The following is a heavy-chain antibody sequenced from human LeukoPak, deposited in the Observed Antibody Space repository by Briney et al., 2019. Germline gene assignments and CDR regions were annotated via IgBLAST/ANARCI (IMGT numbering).Heavy chain of an antibody. Sequence: GGSLTLSCVASEFPFSAYAMTWVRLTPGKGLEWVSSIGGSGSNTNYADSVRGRFTISRDNSKNTLYLQMNSLRAEDTAVYYCGRDPNGDYVGAFEFWGQGTLVSVFS. J-gene: IGHJ3*01. CDR2: IGGSGSNT. CDR1: EFPFSAYA. D-gene: IGHD4-17*01. CDR3: GRDPNGDYVGAFEF. V-gene: IGHV3-23*01.